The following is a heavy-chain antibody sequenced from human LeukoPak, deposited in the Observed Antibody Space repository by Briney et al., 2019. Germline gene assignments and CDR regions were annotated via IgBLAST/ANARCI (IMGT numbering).Heavy chain of an antibody. J-gene: IGHJ4*02. V-gene: IGHV1-69*13. CDR1: GGTFSSYA. CDR2: IIPIFGTA. CDR3: ARGRSGLGELSDY. D-gene: IGHD3-16*02. Sequence: ASVKVSCTASGGTFSSYAISWVRQAPGQGLEWMGGIIPIFGTANYAQKFQGRVSITADESTSTAYMELSSLRSEDTAVYYCARGRSGLGELSDYWGQGTLVTVSS.